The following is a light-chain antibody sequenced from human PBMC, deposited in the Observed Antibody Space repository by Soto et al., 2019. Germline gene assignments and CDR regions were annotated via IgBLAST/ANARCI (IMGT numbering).Light chain of an antibody. V-gene: IGLV2-14*01. CDR2: EVS. Sequence: LAQPASVSWSPGQSITISCTGTSSDVGGYNYVSWYQQHPGKAPKLMIYEVSNRPSGVSNRFSGSKSGNTASLTISGLQAEDEADYYCSSYTSSSTPVVFGGGTKVTVL. CDR1: SSDVGGYNY. CDR3: SSYTSSSTPVV. J-gene: IGLJ2*01.